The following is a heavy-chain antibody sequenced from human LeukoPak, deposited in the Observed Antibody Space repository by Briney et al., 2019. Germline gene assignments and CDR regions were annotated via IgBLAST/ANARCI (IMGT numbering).Heavy chain of an antibody. D-gene: IGHD1-26*01. J-gene: IGHJ4*02. Sequence: ASVTVSCKASGYTFTSYGISWVRQAPGPGLEWMGWISAYNGNTNYAQKLQGRVIMTTDTSTSTAYMELRSLRSDDTAVYYCARLVGATHFFDYWGQGTLVTVSS. V-gene: IGHV1-18*01. CDR3: ARLVGATHFFDY. CDR2: ISAYNGNT. CDR1: GYTFTSYG.